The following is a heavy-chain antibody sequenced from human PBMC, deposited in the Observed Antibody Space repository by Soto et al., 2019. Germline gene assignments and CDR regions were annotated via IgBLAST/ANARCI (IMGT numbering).Heavy chain of an antibody. Sequence: GGSLRLSCAASGFTFSNAWMNWVRQAPGKGLEWVGRIKSKTDGGTTDYAAPVKGRFTISRDDSKNTLYLQMNSLKTEDTAVYYCTTWFEAAAGSRFNYFDYWGQGTLVTVSS. J-gene: IGHJ4*02. CDR3: TTWFEAAAGSRFNYFDY. V-gene: IGHV3-15*07. D-gene: IGHD6-13*01. CDR1: GFTFSNAW. CDR2: IKSKTDGGTT.